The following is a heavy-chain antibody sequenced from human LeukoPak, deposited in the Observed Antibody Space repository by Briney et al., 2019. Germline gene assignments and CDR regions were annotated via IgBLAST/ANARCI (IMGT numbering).Heavy chain of an antibody. D-gene: IGHD3-10*01. CDR3: ARGQEYYYGSGSYYY. J-gene: IGHJ4*02. CDR2: IIPIFGTA. V-gene: IGHV1-69*13. Sequence: SVKVSCKASGGTFSSYAISWVRQAPGQGLEWMGGIIPIFGTANYAQKFQGRVTITADESTSTAYMELSSPRSEDTAVYYCARGQEYYYGSGSYYYWGQGTLVTVSS. CDR1: GGTFSSYA.